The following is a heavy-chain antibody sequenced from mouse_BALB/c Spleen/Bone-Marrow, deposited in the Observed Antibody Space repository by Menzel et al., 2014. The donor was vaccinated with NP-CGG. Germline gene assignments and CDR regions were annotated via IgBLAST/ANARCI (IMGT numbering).Heavy chain of an antibody. CDR3: TRDDSPYWYFDV. J-gene: IGHJ1*01. D-gene: IGHD2-4*01. CDR1: GYSFTAYN. V-gene: IGHV1-39*01. CDR2: IDPYYGGT. Sequence: LQESGPELEKPGASVKISCKASGYSFTAYNMNWVKQSNGKSLEWIGSIDPYYGGTSYNQKFKGKATLTVDKSSSTACMQLKNLTSEDSAVYYCTRDDSPYWYFDVWGAGTTVTVSS.